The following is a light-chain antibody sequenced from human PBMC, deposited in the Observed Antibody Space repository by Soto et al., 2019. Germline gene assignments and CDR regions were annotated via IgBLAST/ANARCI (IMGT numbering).Light chain of an antibody. J-gene: IGKJ2*01. CDR1: QAIGND. CDR3: LQDYNYPLT. V-gene: IGKV1-6*01. CDR2: AAS. Sequence: AIPMTQSPPSLSASVGDRVTITCRASQAIGNDLTWYQQKPGKAPNLLIFAASSLQSGVPSRFSGSGSGTDFTLTISSLQPEDFATYYCLQDYNYPLTFGQGTKLEIK.